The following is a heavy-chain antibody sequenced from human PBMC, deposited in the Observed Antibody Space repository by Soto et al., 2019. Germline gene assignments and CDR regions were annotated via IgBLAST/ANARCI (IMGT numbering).Heavy chain of an antibody. V-gene: IGHV4-34*01. CDR3: ARGSTDSGYDRGAWFDP. Sequence: PSETLSLTCAVYGGSFSGYYWSWIRQPPGKGLEWIGEINHSGSTNYNPSLKSRVTISVDTSKNQFSLKLSSVTAADTAVYYCARGSTDSGYDRGAWFDPWGQG. J-gene: IGHJ5*02. CDR1: GGSFSGYY. CDR2: INHSGST. D-gene: IGHD5-12*01.